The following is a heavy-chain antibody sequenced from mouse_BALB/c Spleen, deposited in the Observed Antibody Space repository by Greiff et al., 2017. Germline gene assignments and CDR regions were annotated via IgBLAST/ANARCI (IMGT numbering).Heavy chain of an antibody. J-gene: IGHJ2*01. CDR1: GYTFTSYW. V-gene: IGHV1-7*01. CDR2: INPSTGYT. Sequence: QVQLQQSGAELAKPGASVKMSCKASGYTFTSYWMHWVKQRPGQGLEWIGYINPSTGYTEYNQKFKDKATLTADKSSSTAYMQLSSLTSEDSAVYYCARDSSGYYWGQGTTLTVSS. CDR3: ARDSSGYY. D-gene: IGHD3-2*01.